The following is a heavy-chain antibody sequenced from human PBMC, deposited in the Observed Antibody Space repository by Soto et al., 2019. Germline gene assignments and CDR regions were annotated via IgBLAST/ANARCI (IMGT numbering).Heavy chain of an antibody. V-gene: IGHV4-30-4*02. CDR2: IFSSGTT. D-gene: IGHD3-16*01. Sequence: SDTRSLTYTISGDSISNGNRYWSWIRQPPGKGLEWIGYIFSSGTTYYNPSLKSRLTMSLDASQNQFSLKLNSLTDADTAVYFCARVPSPFDYYYAMDVWGQGTTVTVYS. CDR3: ARVPSPFDYYYAMDV. J-gene: IGHJ6*02. CDR1: GDSISNGNRY.